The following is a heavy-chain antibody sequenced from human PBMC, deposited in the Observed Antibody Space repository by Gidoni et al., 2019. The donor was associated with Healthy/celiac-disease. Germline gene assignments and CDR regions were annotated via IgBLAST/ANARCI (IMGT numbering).Heavy chain of an antibody. V-gene: IGHV3-21*01. CDR1: GFTFSSYS. J-gene: IGHJ4*02. CDR3: AREVGGYSGYGGFDY. Sequence: EVQLVESGGGLVKPGGSLRLSCAASGFTFSSYSMNWVRQAPGKGLEWVSSISSSSSYIYYADSVKGRFTISRDNAKNSLYLQMNSLRAEDTAVYYCAREVGGYSGYGGFDYWGQGTLVTVSS. D-gene: IGHD5-12*01. CDR2: ISSSSSYI.